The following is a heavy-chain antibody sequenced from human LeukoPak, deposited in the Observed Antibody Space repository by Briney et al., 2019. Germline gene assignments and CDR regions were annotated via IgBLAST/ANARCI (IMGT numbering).Heavy chain of an antibody. V-gene: IGHV3-43D*03. J-gene: IGHJ6*03. Sequence: GGPLRLSCAASGFTFDDYAMHWVRQAPGKGLEWVSLISWDGGSTYYADSVKGRFTISRDNSKNSLYLQMNSLRAEDTALYYCAKGNYYYYMDVWGKGTTVTVSS. CDR1: GFTFDDYA. CDR2: ISWDGGST. CDR3: AKGNYYYYMDV.